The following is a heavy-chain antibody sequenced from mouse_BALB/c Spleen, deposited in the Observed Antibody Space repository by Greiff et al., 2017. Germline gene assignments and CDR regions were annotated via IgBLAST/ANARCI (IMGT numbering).Heavy chain of an antibody. CDR1: GFNIKDYY. CDR3: TIYYGNYLYAMDY. CDR2: IDPENGDT. J-gene: IGHJ4*01. D-gene: IGHD2-1*01. V-gene: IGHV14-4*02. Sequence: VHVKQSGAELVRSGASVKLSCTASGFNIKDYYMHWVKQRPEQGLEWIGWIDPENGDTEYAPKFQGKATMTADTSSNTAYLQLSSLTSEDTAVYYCTIYYGNYLYAMDYWGQGTSVTVSS.